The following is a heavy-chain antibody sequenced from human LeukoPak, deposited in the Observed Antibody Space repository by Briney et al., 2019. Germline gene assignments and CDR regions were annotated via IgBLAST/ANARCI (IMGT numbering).Heavy chain of an antibody. CDR1: GGSISSGGYY. CDR3: ARLSLYYIMDV. J-gene: IGHJ6*04. CDR2: TYYSGST. V-gene: IGHV4-31*03. Sequence: SQTLSLTCTVSGGSISSGGYYWSWIRQHPGKGLEWIGYTYYSGSTYYNPSLKSRVTISVDTSKNQFSLKLSSVTAADTAVYYWARLSLYYIMDVWGKGTTVTVSS.